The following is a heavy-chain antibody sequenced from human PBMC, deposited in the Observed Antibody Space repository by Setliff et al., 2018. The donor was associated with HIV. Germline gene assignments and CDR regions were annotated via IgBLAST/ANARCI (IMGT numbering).Heavy chain of an antibody. CDR1: GGSVGSGSYY. D-gene: IGHD4-17*01. Sequence: PSETLSLTCTVSGGSVGSGSYYWSWIRQPPGKGLEYIGYIYYTWSTTYNPSLKSRVSMPIDTSKNQFSLRLSSVTAADTAVYYCARDPPGHGDSNDYWGQGTLVTVS. CDR3: ARDPPGHGDSNDY. V-gene: IGHV4-61*01. J-gene: IGHJ4*02. CDR2: IYYTWST.